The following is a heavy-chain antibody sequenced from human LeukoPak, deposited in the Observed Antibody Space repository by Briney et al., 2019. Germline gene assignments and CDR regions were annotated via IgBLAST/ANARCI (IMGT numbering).Heavy chain of an antibody. D-gene: IGHD2-15*01. Sequence: SETLSLTCTVSGGSLSSTTHYWGWIRQPPGKGLEWIGNVSHSGSTSYNPSLKSRVTISVDTSKTQFSLKLSSVTAADTAVYYCARQGIDSSDDYYYYGMDVWGQGTTVTVSS. CDR1: GGSLSSTTHY. J-gene: IGHJ6*02. CDR2: VSHSGST. CDR3: ARQGIDSSDDYYYYGMDV. V-gene: IGHV4-39*01.